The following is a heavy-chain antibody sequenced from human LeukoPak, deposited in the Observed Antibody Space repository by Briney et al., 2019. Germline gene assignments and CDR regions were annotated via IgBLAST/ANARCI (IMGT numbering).Heavy chain of an antibody. V-gene: IGHV1-18*01. J-gene: IGHJ4*02. CDR1: GYTFTSYG. CDR3: ARSTPEYFDWFLFDY. CDR2: ISAYNGNT. Sequence: GASVKVSCKASGYTFTSYGISWVRQAPRQGREWMGWISAYNGNTKYAQKPQGTVTMTTDTSTSTAYMELRSLRSEDTAVDYCARSTPEYFDWFLFDYWGQGTLVTVSS. D-gene: IGHD3-9*01.